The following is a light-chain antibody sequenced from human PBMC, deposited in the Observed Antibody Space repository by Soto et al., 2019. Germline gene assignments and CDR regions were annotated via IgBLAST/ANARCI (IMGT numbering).Light chain of an antibody. Sequence: QSVLTQPASVSGSPGQSITIACTGTSSDVATFNLVSWYQQYPGKAPKLMIYEGSKRPSGVSNRFSGSRSGNTASLTISGLQAEDEADYYCCSYAGRSTFEVFGGGTKRTVL. J-gene: IGLJ3*02. CDR3: CSYAGRSTFEV. V-gene: IGLV2-23*03. CDR1: SSDVATFNL. CDR2: EGS.